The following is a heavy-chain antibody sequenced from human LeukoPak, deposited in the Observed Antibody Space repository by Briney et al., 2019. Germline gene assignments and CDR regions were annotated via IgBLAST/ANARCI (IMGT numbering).Heavy chain of an antibody. D-gene: IGHD2-8*01. J-gene: IGHJ4*02. V-gene: IGHV3-30*03. CDR1: GFTVSSNH. CDR2: ISYDGRNQ. Sequence: GGSLRLSCAASGFTVSSNHMSWVRQAPGKGLEWVAVISYDGRNQYYADSVKGRFTISRDNSKNTLYLQMNSLRAEDTAVHYCFFPGVTGKVYWGQGTLVSVSS. CDR3: FFPGVTGKVY.